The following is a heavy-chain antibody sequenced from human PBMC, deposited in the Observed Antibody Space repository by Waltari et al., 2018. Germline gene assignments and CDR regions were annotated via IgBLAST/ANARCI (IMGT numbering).Heavy chain of an antibody. V-gene: IGHV3-30*01. CDR2: ISFYGNNI. CDR1: GISVSSYA. D-gene: IGHD3-10*01. Sequence: QVQLVESGGGVVQPGKSLTLSCEVSGISVSSYAMHWVRQAPGKGLGWVAVISFYGNNIYFADSVKGRFTINRDNSKNTLSLQMNSLTPEDTAIYYCARDGHSYFYGSWSDYWGQGTLVTVSS. CDR3: ARDGHSYFYGSWSDY. J-gene: IGHJ4*02.